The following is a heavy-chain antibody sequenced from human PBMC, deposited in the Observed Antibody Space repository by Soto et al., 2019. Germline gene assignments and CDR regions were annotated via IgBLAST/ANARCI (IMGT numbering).Heavy chain of an antibody. J-gene: IGHJ3*02. CDR2: INYSGNT. CDR3: ARPTLYYDFLTGYHYHAFDI. D-gene: IGHD3-9*01. V-gene: IGHV4-39*01. Sequence: YETPALTCSVSGCSTSSRNNYWGWIRHPPGKGLERIGSINYSGNTYYNPSLKSRVTISVDTSKNQFSLKLRSVTAADTALYYCARPTLYYDFLTGYHYHAFDIWGQGTLVT. CDR1: GCSTSSRNNY.